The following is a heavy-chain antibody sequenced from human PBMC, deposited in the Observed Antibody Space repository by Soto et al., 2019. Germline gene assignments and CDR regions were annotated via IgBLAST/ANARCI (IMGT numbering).Heavy chain of an antibody. V-gene: IGHV1-18*04. J-gene: IGHJ3*02. Sequence: SGKVSYKASCYTFTSYGISWVRQAPVQGLEWMGWISAYNGNTNYAQKLQGRVTMTTDTSTSTAYMELRSLRSDDTAVYYCARDYYDSSGYCLDAFDIWGQGTMVTV. CDR3: ARDYYDSSGYCLDAFDI. D-gene: IGHD3-22*01. CDR2: ISAYNGNT. CDR1: CYTFTSYG.